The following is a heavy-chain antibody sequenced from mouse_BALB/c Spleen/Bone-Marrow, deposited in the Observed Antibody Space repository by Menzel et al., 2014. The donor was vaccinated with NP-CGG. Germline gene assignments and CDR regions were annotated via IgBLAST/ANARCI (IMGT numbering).Heavy chain of an antibody. CDR1: GFTFTDYY. CDR2: IRNKANGYTT. J-gene: IGHJ1*01. V-gene: IGHV7-3*02. D-gene: IGHD1-1*01. CDR3: ARDRNYDINWYFDV. Sequence: EVHLVESGGGLVQPGGSLRLSCATSGFTFTDYYMSWVRPPPGKALEWLGFIRNKANGYTTEYSASVKGRFTISRDNSQSILYLQMNILRTEDSATYYCARDRNYDINWYFDVWGAGTTVTVSS.